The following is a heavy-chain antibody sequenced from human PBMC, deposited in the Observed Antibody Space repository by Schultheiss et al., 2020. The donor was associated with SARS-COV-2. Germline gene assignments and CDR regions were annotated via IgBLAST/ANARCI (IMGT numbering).Heavy chain of an antibody. CDR3: ARAMGIAAAGTGNFDY. V-gene: IGHV3-74*01. Sequence: GESLKISCAASGFTFSSYWMHWVRQAPGKGLVWVSRINSDGSSTSYADSVKGRFTISRDNAKNTLYLQMNSLRAEDTAVYYCARAMGIAAAGTGNFDYWGQGTLVTVSS. CDR1: GFTFSSYW. J-gene: IGHJ4*02. CDR2: INSDGSST. D-gene: IGHD6-13*01.